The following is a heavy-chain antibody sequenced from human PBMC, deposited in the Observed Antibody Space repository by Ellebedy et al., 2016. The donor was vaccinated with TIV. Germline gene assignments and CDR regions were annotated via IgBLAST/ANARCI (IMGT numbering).Heavy chain of an antibody. D-gene: IGHD3-10*01. CDR1: GGPISSYY. V-gene: IGHV4-34*01. Sequence: SETLSLTCTVSGGPISSYYWSWIRQPPGKGLEWIGEINHSGSTNYNPSLKSRVTISVDTSKNQFSLKLSSVTAADTAVYYCARELLWFGELLCHFDYWGQGTLVTVSS. CDR2: INHSGST. J-gene: IGHJ4*02. CDR3: ARELLWFGELLCHFDY.